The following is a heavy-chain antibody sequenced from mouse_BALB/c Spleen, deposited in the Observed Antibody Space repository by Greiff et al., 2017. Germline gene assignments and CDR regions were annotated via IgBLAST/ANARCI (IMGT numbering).Heavy chain of an antibody. D-gene: IGHD2-14*01. CDR2: ISYSGST. Sequence: EVQRVESGPSLVKPSQTLSLTCSVTGDSITSGYWNWIRKFPGNKLEYMGYISYSGSTYYNPSLKSRISITRDTSKNQYYLQLNSVTTEDTATYYCARYYGDRYGAMDYWGQGTSVTVSS. CDR1: GDSITSGY. V-gene: IGHV3-8*02. CDR3: ARYYGDRYGAMDY. J-gene: IGHJ4*01.